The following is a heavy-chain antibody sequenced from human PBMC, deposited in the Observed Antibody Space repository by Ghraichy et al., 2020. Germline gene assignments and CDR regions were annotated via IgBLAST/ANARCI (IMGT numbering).Heavy chain of an antibody. Sequence: SETLSLTCTVSGGSISSSRYYWGWIRQPPGKGLEWIGSIYYSGSTYYNPSLKSRVTISVDTSKNQFSLKLSSVTAADTAVYYCARARMYAVAVPYCFDCWGQGTLVTVSS. CDR2: IYYSGST. V-gene: IGHV4-39*01. D-gene: IGHD6-19*01. J-gene: IGHJ4*02. CDR1: GGSISSSRYY. CDR3: ARARMYAVAVPYCFDC.